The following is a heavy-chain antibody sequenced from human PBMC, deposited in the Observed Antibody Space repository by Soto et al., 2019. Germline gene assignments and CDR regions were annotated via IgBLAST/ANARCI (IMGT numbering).Heavy chain of an antibody. D-gene: IGHD2-8*02. CDR2: ISGSSTST. CDR1: GFTFSSYA. Sequence: EVQLSGSGGGLVQPGGSLRLSCAASGFTFSSYAMSWVRQAPGKGLEWVAAISGSSTSTYYADSVKGRFTISRDNSKNTLDLQTNSRSAERKAVYYCAQVPSGGCATENDVNYWGQATVVTVSS. J-gene: IGHJ4*02. CDR3: AQVPSGGCATENDVNY. V-gene: IGHV3-23*01.